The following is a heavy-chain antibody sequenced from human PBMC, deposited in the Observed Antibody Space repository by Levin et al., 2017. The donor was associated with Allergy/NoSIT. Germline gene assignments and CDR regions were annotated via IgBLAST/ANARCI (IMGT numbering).Heavy chain of an antibody. CDR2: IYYSGST. V-gene: IGHV4-59*01. D-gene: IGHD2/OR15-2a*01. Sequence: SETLSLTCTVSGGSISSYYWSWIRQPPGKGLEWIGYIYYSGSTNYNPSLKSRVTISVDTSKNQFSLKLSSVTAADTAVYYCARDVNKVGYFDYWGQGTLVTVSS. CDR3: ARDVNKVGYFDY. CDR1: GGSISSYY. J-gene: IGHJ4*02.